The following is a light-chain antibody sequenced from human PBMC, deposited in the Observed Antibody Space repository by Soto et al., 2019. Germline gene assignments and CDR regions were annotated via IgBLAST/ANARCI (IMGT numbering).Light chain of an antibody. CDR2: AAS. CDR3: QQANSFPLT. J-gene: IGKJ4*01. V-gene: IGKV1-12*01. Sequence: DIQMTQFSSYLSERXGAQDNNNYRASQGISSFLAWYQQTTGKAPKFXXYAASSLQGGGPSRFSGSGSVTDFTRTISSLQPEDFATYYGQQANSFPLTFGGGTKVDIK. CDR1: QGISSF.